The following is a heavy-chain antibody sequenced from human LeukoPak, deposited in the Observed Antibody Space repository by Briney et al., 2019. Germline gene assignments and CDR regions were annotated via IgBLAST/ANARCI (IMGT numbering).Heavy chain of an antibody. D-gene: IGHD3-10*01. J-gene: IGHJ4*02. CDR1: GGSFSGYY. Sequence: SETLSLTCAVYGGSFSGYYWSWIRQPPGKGLEWIGEINHSGSTNYNPSLKSRVTISVDRSKNQFSLKLSSVTAADTAVYYCARASRLVRGLNPIDYWGQGTLVTVSS. CDR2: INHSGST. V-gene: IGHV4-34*01. CDR3: ARASRLVRGLNPIDY.